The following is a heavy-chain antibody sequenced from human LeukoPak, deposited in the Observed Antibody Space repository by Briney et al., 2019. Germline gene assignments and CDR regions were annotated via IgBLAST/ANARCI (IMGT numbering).Heavy chain of an antibody. D-gene: IGHD6-6*01. CDR3: ARVRGSSSDYYFDY. J-gene: IGHJ4*02. V-gene: IGHV4-4*07. CDR2: IYTSGST. CDR1: GGSISSYY. Sequence: NPSETLSLTCTVSGGSISSYYWSWIRQPAGKGLEWIGRIYTSGSTNYNPSPKSRVTMSVDTSKNQFSLKLSSVTAADTAVYYCARVRGSSSDYYFDYWGQGTLVTVSS.